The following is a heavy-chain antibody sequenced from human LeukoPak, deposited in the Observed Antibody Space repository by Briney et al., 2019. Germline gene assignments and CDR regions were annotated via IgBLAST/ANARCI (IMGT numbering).Heavy chain of an antibody. CDR3: ARVGGDYEYYYYGMDV. V-gene: IGHV7-4-1*01. J-gene: IGHJ6*02. Sequence: ASVKVSCKASGYTFTSYAMNWVRQAPGQGLEWMGWNNTNTGNPTYAQGFTGRFVFSLDTSVSTAYLQICSLKAEDTAVYYCARVGGDYEYYYYGMDVWGQGTTVTVSS. CDR2: NNTNTGNP. D-gene: IGHD4-17*01. CDR1: GYTFTSYA.